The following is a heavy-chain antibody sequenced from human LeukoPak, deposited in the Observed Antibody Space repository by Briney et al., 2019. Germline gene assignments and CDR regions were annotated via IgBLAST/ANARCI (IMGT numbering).Heavy chain of an antibody. J-gene: IGHJ6*03. CDR2: INHSGST. CDR1: GYSISSGYY. D-gene: IGHD5-12*01. Sequence: SETLSLTCTVSGYSISSGYYWGWIRQPPGKGLEWIGEINHSGSTNYNPSLKSRVTISVDTSKNQFSLKLSSVTAADTAVYYCARRFGVSGYAMLSDYYYLDVWGKGTTVTISS. V-gene: IGHV4-38-2*02. CDR3: ARRFGVSGYAMLSDYYYLDV.